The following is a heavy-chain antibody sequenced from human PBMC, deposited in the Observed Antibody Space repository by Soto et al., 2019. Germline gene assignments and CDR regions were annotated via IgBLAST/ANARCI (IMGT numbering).Heavy chain of an antibody. D-gene: IGHD6-19*01. Sequence: SETLSLTCTVSGASIGSSSYSWGGIRQPPGKGLEWLGTIYYSGSTNYNPSLMGRVTISVDTSKNHFSLMLSSVTAADTAVYYCARHRYSSGLAGFDYWGQGTLVTVSS. CDR3: ARHRYSSGLAGFDY. J-gene: IGHJ4*02. CDR2: IYYSGST. V-gene: IGHV4-39*01. CDR1: GASIGSSSYS.